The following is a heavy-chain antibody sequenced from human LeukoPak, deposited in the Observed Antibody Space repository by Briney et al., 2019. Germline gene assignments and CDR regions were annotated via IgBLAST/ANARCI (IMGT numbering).Heavy chain of an antibody. D-gene: IGHD1-1*01. V-gene: IGHV4-4*02. CDR2: IYHSGTS. J-gene: IGHJ4*02. CDR1: GGSISSTNW. CDR3: ARNWNWGAFDY. Sequence: SETLSLTCAVSGGSISSTNWWSWVRQSPGKGLEWIGEIYHSGTSNCNPSLKSRVTISVDKSKNQFSLRLSSVTAADTAVYYCARNWNWGAFDYWGQGTLVTVSS.